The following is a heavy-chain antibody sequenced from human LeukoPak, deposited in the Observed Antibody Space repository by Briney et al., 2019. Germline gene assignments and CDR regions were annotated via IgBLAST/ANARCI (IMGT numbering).Heavy chain of an antibody. V-gene: IGHV3-53*01. Sequence: GGSLRLSCAASGFTVSSNYMSWVRQAPGKGLEWVSVIYSGGSTYYADSVKGRFTISRDNSKNTLYLQMNSLRDEDTAVYYCARYGSGTSYITNYFDYWGQGTLVTVSS. CDR3: ARYGSGTSYITNYFDY. CDR1: GFTVSSNY. J-gene: IGHJ4*02. CDR2: IYSGGST. D-gene: IGHD3-10*01.